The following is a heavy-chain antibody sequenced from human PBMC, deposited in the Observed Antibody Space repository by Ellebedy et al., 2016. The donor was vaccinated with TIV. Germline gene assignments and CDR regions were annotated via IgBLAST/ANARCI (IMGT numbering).Heavy chain of an antibody. V-gene: IGHV3-30*04. D-gene: IGHD3-9*01. J-gene: IGHJ4*02. Sequence: GESLKISCAVSGFTLSSYSMFWFRQAPGKGLEWVAVTAYAGGEKYNEDSVKGRFTISRDQSKNQLYLQMNTLRPEDTGVYYCARAHGGEDWLPTADYWGQGTLVTVSA. CDR3: ARAHGGEDWLPTADY. CDR1: GFTLSSYS. CDR2: TAYAGGEK.